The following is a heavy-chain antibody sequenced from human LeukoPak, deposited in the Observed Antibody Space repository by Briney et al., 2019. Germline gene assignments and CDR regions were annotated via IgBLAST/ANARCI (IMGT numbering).Heavy chain of an antibody. CDR3: AREGYSSSSRSPLPDAFDI. CDR2: FDPEDGET. CDR1: GYTLTELS. D-gene: IGHD6-6*01. J-gene: IGHJ3*02. V-gene: IGHV1-24*01. Sequence: ASVKVSCKVSGYTLTELSMHWVRQAPGKGLEWMGGFDPEDGETIYAQKFQGRVTITTDESTSTAYMELSSLRSEDTAVYYCAREGYSSSSRSPLPDAFDIWGQGTMVTVSS.